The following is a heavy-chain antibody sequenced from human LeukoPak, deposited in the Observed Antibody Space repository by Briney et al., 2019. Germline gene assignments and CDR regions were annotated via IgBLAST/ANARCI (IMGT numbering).Heavy chain of an antibody. Sequence: SVKVSCKVSGYTLTELSMHWVRQAPGQGLEWMGGIIPIFGTANYAQKFQGRVTITADESTSTAYMELSSLRSEDTAVYYCARGLTGTTYLYYYYYYGMDVWGQGTTVTVSS. V-gene: IGHV1-69*13. CDR2: IIPIFGTA. J-gene: IGHJ6*02. CDR1: GYTLTELS. D-gene: IGHD1-7*01. CDR3: ARGLTGTTYLYYYYYYGMDV.